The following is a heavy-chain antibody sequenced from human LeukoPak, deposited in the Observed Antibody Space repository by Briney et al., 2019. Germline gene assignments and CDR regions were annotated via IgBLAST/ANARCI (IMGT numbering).Heavy chain of an antibody. CDR1: GVSISSTSYY. Sequence: PSETLSLTCTVSGVSISSTSYYWGWIRQTPGKGLEWFGTVSYGGSTYYNPSLKSRVTVSLDTSKNHFSLKLSSVTAADTAVYYCATTVTTPYWFFDLWGRGTLVTVSS. CDR2: VSYGGST. D-gene: IGHD4-17*01. J-gene: IGHJ2*01. V-gene: IGHV4-39*07. CDR3: ATTVTTPYWFFDL.